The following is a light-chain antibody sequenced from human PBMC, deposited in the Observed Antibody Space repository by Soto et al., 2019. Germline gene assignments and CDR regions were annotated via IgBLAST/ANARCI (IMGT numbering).Light chain of an antibody. V-gene: IGKV3-11*01. Sequence: EIVLTQSPATLSLSPGERATLSCRASQSVSSYLAWYQQKPGQAPRLLIYDVSNRATGIPARFSGSGSGTDFTLTISSLEPEDFAVYYCQHRANWPLTCGGGTTVEIK. CDR2: DVS. CDR1: QSVSSY. CDR3: QHRANWPLT. J-gene: IGKJ4*01.